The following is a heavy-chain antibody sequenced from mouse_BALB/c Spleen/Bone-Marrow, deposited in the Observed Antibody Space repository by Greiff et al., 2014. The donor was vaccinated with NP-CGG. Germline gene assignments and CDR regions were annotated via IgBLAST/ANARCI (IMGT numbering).Heavy chain of an antibody. D-gene: IGHD3-3*01. J-gene: IGHJ2*01. CDR2: IRYSGNT. Sequence: SLTCSVTGDSITNAYWNWIRKFPGNKIDYMGYIRYSGNTYYNPSLKSRISITRDTSKNQFYLQLNSVTTEDTATYVCVRGTGYYCDEGGKGTTRTAS. CDR3: VRGTGYYCDE. V-gene: IGHV3-8*02. CDR1: GDSITNAY.